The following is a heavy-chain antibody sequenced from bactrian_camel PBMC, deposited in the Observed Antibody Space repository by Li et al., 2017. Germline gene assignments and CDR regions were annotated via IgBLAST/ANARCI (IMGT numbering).Heavy chain of an antibody. CDR3: AAAAGLFGVPVLTCGRLIT. J-gene: IGHJ4*01. D-gene: IGHD3*01. CDR2: IDSDGDT. Sequence: HVQLVESGGGSVQAGGSLRLSCAFGAYTPANVRMAWFRQAPGKEREGVAAIDSDGDTSYAVSVKGRFTVSKDNNKNTLYLQMNSLNSEDTAMYYCAAAAGLFGVPVLTCGRLITGVRGPRSPSP. V-gene: IGHV3S1*01. CDR1: AYTPANVR.